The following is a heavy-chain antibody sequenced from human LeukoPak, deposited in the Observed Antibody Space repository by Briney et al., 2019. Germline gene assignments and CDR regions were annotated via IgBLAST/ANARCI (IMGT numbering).Heavy chain of an antibody. CDR1: GFTFSSYA. CDR2: ISYDGSNK. Sequence: GGSLRLSCAASGFTFSSYAMHWVRQAPGKGLEWVAVISYDGSNKYYADSVKGRFTISRDNSKNTLYLQMNSLRAEDTAVCYCARERARYSSGWYSFDYWGQGTLVTVSS. J-gene: IGHJ4*02. CDR3: ARERARYSSGWYSFDY. V-gene: IGHV3-30*04. D-gene: IGHD6-19*01.